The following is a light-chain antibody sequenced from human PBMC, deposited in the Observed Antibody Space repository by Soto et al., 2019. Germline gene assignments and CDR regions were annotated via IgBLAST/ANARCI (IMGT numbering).Light chain of an antibody. Sequence: QSVLTQPASVSGSPGQSIIISCTGTSSDGGDSNYVSWYQQHPGKAPKLMIYEVSNWPSGVSNRFSGSKSGNTASLTISGLQAEDEADYYCSSYTTSSTYVFGTGTKLTVL. V-gene: IGLV2-14*01. CDR3: SSYTTSSTYV. CDR1: SSDGGDSNY. CDR2: EVS. J-gene: IGLJ1*01.